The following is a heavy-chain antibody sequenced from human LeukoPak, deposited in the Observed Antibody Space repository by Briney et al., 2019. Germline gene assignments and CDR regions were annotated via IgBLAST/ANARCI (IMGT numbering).Heavy chain of an antibody. CDR1: GFTFSSYS. CDR2: ISGSST. CDR3: AKEEWLGKMNYFDH. D-gene: IGHD6-19*01. Sequence: GGSLRLSCAASGFTFSSYSMNWVRQAPGKGLEWVSSISGSSTYYADSVKGRFTISKDTSKNTLYLQMNSLRAEDTAVYYCAKEEWLGKMNYFDHWGQGTLVTVSS. V-gene: IGHV3-23*01. J-gene: IGHJ4*02.